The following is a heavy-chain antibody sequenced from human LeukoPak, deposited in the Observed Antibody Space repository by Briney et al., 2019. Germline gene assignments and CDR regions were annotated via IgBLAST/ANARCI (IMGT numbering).Heavy chain of an antibody. CDR2: ISYDGSNK. D-gene: IGHD6-13*01. CDR1: GFTFSSYA. J-gene: IGHJ4*02. Sequence: GGSLRLSCAASGFTFSSYAMHWVRQAPGKGPEWVAVISYDGSNKYYADSVKGRFTISRDNSKNTLYLQMNSLRAEDTAVYYCARGPVVSSSWYYFDYWGQGTLVTVSS. V-gene: IGHV3-30-3*01. CDR3: ARGPVVSSSWYYFDY.